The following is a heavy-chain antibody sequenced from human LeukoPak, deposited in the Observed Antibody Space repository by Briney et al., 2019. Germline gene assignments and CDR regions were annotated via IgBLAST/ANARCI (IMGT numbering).Heavy chain of an antibody. J-gene: IGHJ4*02. CDR1: GGSISSTSYY. CDR2: IYYSGST. CDR3: ATRRGVTTVDY. Sequence: SETLSLTCTVSGGSISSTSYYWGWIRQPPGKGLEWIGNIYYSGSTYYNPSLKSRVTISVDTSKNQFSLKLSSVTAADTAVYYCATRRGVTTVDYWGQGTLVTVSP. D-gene: IGHD4-17*01. V-gene: IGHV4-39*01.